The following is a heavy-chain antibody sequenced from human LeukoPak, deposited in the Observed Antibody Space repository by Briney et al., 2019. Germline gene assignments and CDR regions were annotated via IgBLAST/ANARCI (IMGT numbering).Heavy chain of an antibody. CDR3: AGNLLGDGRLLDI. J-gene: IGHJ3*02. CDR2: IYYTGST. V-gene: IGHV4-59*01. Sequence: SETLSLTCTVSGGSTTSYDWSWIRQPPGKRLQWIGYIYYTGSTNYNPSLKSRVTMSLDTSKNQSSLKLTSVNAPDSAVVYFAGNLLGDGRLLDIWGQGTMVTVSS. CDR1: GGSTTSYD. D-gene: IGHD5-24*01.